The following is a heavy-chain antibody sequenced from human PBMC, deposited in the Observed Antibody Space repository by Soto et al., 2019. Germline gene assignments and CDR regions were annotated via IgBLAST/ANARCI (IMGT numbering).Heavy chain of an antibody. D-gene: IGHD3-22*01. CDR3: ARHRGADYYDSSGYGWFDP. Sequence: PGESLKISCKGSGYSFTSYWIGWVRQMPGKGLEWMGIIYPGDSDTRYSPSFQGQVTISADKSISTAYLQWSSLKASGTAMYYCARHRGADYYDSSGYGWFDPWGQGTLVTVSS. CDR1: GYSFTSYW. CDR2: IYPGDSDT. V-gene: IGHV5-51*01. J-gene: IGHJ5*02.